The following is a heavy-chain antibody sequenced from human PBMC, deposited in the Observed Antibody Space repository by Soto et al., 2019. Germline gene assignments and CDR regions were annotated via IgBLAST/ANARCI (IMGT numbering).Heavy chain of an antibody. CDR2: ISPSGGST. Sequence: GASVKVSCKASGYTFTSYYIHWVRQAPGQGLEWMGIISPSGGSTSYAQKFQDRVTMTRDTSTTTVYMELSSLRSEDTAVYYCAKDRHRSGSPHPFDYWGQGTLVTVSS. CDR3: AKDRHRSGSPHPFDY. D-gene: IGHD3-22*01. J-gene: IGHJ4*02. V-gene: IGHV1-46*01. CDR1: GYTFTSYY.